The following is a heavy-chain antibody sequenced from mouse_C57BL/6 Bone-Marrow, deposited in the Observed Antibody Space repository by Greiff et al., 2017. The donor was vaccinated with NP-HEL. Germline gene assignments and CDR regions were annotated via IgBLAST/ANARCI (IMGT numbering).Heavy chain of an antibody. V-gene: IGHV1-69*01. CDR3: GKATRTADKSSSTAYMELRSLTSEDSAVYFCARRRFAY. J-gene: IGHJ3*01. D-gene: IGHD3-1*01. CDR1: GYTFTSYW. CDR2: IDPSDSYT. Sequence: QVQLKQPGAELVMPGASVKLSCKASGYTFTSYWMHWVKQRPGQGLEWIGEIDPSDSYTNYNQKFKGKSTLTVDKSSSTAYRQLSSLTSEDYNEKFKGKATRTADKSSSTAYMELRSLTSEDSAVYFCARRRFAYWGQGTLVTVSA.